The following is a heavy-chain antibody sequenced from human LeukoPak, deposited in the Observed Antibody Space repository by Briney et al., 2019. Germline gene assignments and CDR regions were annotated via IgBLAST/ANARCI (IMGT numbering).Heavy chain of an antibody. V-gene: IGHV3-21*01. CDR1: GFTFDDSV. J-gene: IGHJ6*03. D-gene: IGHD6-13*01. Sequence: GGSLRLSCAASGFTFDDSVMSWVRQAPGKGLEWVSSISSSSSYIYYADSVKGRFTISRDNAKNSLYLQMNSLRAEDTAVYYCARDGGGGIAPVFVSPEARTYYYYMDVWGKGTTVTISS. CDR3: ARDGGGGIAPVFVSPEARTYYYYMDV. CDR2: ISSSSSYI.